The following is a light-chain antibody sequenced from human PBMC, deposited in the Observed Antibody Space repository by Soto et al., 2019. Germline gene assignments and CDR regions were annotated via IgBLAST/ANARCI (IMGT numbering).Light chain of an antibody. CDR2: GAS. CDR3: QQYNNWPLT. CDR1: QSVSSN. Sequence: DIVMTQSPATLSVSPGERATLSCRASQSVSSNLAWYQQKPGQAPRLLIYGASTRATGIPARFSGSGSGTEFTLTISSLQSEDFAVYSCQQYNNWPLTFGQGTKVEIK. J-gene: IGKJ1*01. V-gene: IGKV3-15*01.